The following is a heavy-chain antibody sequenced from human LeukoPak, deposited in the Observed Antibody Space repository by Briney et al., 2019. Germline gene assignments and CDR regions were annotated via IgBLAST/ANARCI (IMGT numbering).Heavy chain of an antibody. CDR1: GFTFSSYW. D-gene: IGHD3-22*01. Sequence: GGSLRLPCAASGFTFSSYWMSWVRQAPGKGLEWVANIKQDGSEKYYVDSVKGRFTISRDNAKSSLYLQMNSLRAEDTAVYYCARLYDSSGYYFFQHWGQGTLVTVSS. CDR3: ARLYDSSGYYFFQH. CDR2: IKQDGSEK. V-gene: IGHV3-7*01. J-gene: IGHJ1*01.